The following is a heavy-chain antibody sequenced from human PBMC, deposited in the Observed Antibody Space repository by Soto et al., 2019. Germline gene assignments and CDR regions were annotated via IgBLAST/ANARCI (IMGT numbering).Heavy chain of an antibody. V-gene: IGHV1-3*05. J-gene: IGHJ6*02. Sequence: QVLLVQSGAEEKKPGASVKVSCKASGYTFTSYPMHWVRQAGQRLEWMGWINAGNGDTKYSQKFQGRITITRDTSASTDFMELSSLRSEDTAVYYCARGDLSDVWGHGTTVTVSS. CDR2: INAGNGDT. D-gene: IGHD3-16*02. CDR1: GYTFTSYP. CDR3: ARGDLSDV.